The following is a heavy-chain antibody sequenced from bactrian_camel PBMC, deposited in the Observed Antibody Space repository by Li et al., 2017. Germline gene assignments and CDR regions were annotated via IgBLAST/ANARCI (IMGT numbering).Heavy chain of an antibody. J-gene: IGHJ6*01. D-gene: IGHD5*01. CDR3: AATRGWAMAAFCWAPEESYGY. CDR1: KLYYDTYC. V-gene: IGHV3S26*01. CDR2: IEGDGSGTT. Sequence: QLVESGGGSVQAGGSLKLSCVASKLYYDTYCLAWFRQAPGNMREGIARIEGDGSGTTTYADSVRGRFTISQDNARKMTYLQMDNLKPEDTAMYYCAATRGWAMAAFCWAPEESYGYWGQGTQVTVS.